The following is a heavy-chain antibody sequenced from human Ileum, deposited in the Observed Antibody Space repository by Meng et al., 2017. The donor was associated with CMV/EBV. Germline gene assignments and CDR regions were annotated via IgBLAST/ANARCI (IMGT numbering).Heavy chain of an antibody. V-gene: IGHV4-34*01. CDR1: GGSFSGYY. J-gene: IGHJ4*02. D-gene: IGHD5-24*01. CDR3: ARGLSRDDDY. Sequence: LSRTCAVYGGSFSGYYWSWIRQPPGKGLEWIGEINHSGSTNYNPSLKSRVTISVDTSKNQFSLKLSSVTAADTAVYYCARGLSRDDDYWGQGTLVTVSS. CDR2: INHSGST.